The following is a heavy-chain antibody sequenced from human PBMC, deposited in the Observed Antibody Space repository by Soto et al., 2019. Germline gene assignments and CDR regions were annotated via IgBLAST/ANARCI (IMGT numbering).Heavy chain of an antibody. V-gene: IGHV3-73*01. Sequence: GGSLRLSCAASGFTFSGSAMHWVRQASGKGLEWVGRIRSKANSYATAYAASVKGRFTISRDDSKNTAYLQMNSLKTEDTAVYYCTRGQWLAGLDYWGQGTLITVSS. CDR3: TRGQWLAGLDY. D-gene: IGHD6-19*01. CDR2: IRSKANSYAT. J-gene: IGHJ4*02. CDR1: GFTFSGSA.